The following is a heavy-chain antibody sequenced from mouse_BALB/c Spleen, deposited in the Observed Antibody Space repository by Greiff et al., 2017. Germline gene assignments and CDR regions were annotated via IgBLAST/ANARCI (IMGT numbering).Heavy chain of an antibody. CDR1: GFTFSSYG. CDR2: ISSGGSYT. Sequence: EVQRVESGGDLVKPGGSLKLSCAASGFTFSSYGMSWVRQTPDKRLEWVATISSGGSYTYYPDSVKGRFTISRDNAKNTLYLQMSSLKSEDTAMYYCARQGYDYDGAMDYWGQGTSVTVSS. CDR3: ARQGYDYDGAMDY. J-gene: IGHJ4*01. D-gene: IGHD2-4*01. V-gene: IGHV5-6*01.